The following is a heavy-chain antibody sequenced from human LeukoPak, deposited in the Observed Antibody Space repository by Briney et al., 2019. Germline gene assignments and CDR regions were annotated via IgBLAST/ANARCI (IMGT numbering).Heavy chain of an antibody. CDR2: ISSGSSYI. V-gene: IGHV3-21*01. Sequence: PGGSLRLSCAASGFTFSSYTMNWVRQAPGKGLEWVSIISSGSSYIHYADSVKGRFTISRDNAKNSLYLQMSSLRAEDTAVYYCTRVEETATTAAIIRKYSYYYYYMDVWGKGNTVTVSS. CDR1: GFTFSSYT. D-gene: IGHD4-11*01. CDR3: TRVEETATTAAIIRKYSYYYYYMDV. J-gene: IGHJ6*03.